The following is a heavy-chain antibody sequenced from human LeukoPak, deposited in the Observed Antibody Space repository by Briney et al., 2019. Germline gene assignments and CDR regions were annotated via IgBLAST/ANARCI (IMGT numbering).Heavy chain of an antibody. D-gene: IGHD3-16*02. CDR3: ARLSKWFDT. CDR2: INHSGST. Sequence: SETLSLTCAVYGGSFSGYYWSWIRQPPGKGLEWIGEINHSGSTNYNPSLKSRVTISVDTSKNQFSLKLNSVTAADTAVYYCARLSKWFDTWGQGTLVTVSS. V-gene: IGHV4-34*01. J-gene: IGHJ5*02. CDR1: GGSFSGYY.